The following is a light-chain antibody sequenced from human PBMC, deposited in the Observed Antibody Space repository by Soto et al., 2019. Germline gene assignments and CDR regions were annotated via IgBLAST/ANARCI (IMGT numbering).Light chain of an antibody. CDR3: QQYNNWPPGLT. V-gene: IGKV3-15*01. J-gene: IGKJ4*01. Sequence: IVLTQSPGTLSLSPGERTTLSCRASQSVSSNLAWYQQKPGQAPRLLIYGASTRATGIPARFSGSGSGTEFTLTISSLQSEDFAVYYCQQYNNWPPGLTFGGGTKVDIK. CDR1: QSVSSN. CDR2: GAS.